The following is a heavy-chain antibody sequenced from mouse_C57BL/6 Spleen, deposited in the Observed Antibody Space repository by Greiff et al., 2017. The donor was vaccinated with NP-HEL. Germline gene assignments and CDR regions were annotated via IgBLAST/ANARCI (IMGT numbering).Heavy chain of an antibody. D-gene: IGHD2-2*01. CDR1: GYSITSGYY. V-gene: IGHV3-6*01. J-gene: IGHJ1*03. CDR3: ARVEGYDGPYWYFDV. CDR2: ISYDGSN. Sequence: EVKLVESGPGLVKPSQSLSLTCSVTGYSITSGYYWNWIRQFPGNKLEWMGYISYDGSNNYNPSLKNRISITRDTSKNQFFLKLNSVTTEDTATYYCARVEGYDGPYWYFDVWGTGTTVTVSS.